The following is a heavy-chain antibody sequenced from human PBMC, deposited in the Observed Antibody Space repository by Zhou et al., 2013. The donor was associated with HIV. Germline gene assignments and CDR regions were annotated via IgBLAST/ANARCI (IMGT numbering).Heavy chain of an antibody. CDR3: ASPGSVTTVAYFDY. Sequence: QVQLVQSGAEVKRPGSSMKVSCKASGDTFSSYAISWVRQAPGQGLEWMGRIIPILGIANYAQTFQGRVTITADKSTSTAYMELSSLRSEDTAVYFCASPGSVTTVAYFDYWGQGTLVTVSS. J-gene: IGHJ4*02. CDR2: IIPILGIA. CDR1: GDTFSSYA. D-gene: IGHD4-17*01. V-gene: IGHV1-69*04.